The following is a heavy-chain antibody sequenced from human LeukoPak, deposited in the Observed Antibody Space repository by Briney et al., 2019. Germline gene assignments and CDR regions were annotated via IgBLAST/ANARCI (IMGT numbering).Heavy chain of an antibody. CDR2: ISSSGSTI. J-gene: IGHJ4*02. V-gene: IGHV3-48*04. CDR3: ARDTYGDFIFDY. D-gene: IGHD4-17*01. Sequence: GGSLRLSCAASGFTFSCYSMNWVRQAPGKGLEWVSYISSSGSTIYYADSVKGRFTISRDNAKNSLYLQMNSLRAEDTAVYYCARDTYGDFIFDYWGQGTLVTVSS. CDR1: GFTFSCYS.